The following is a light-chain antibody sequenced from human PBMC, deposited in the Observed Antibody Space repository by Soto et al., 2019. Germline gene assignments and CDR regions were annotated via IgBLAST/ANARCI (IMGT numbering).Light chain of an antibody. J-gene: IGKJ1*01. Sequence: EIVLTQSPGSLSLSPGERATLSCRASQSISSSNLAWYQQKPGQAPRLLIYGASSRATDIPDRFGGSGSGTDFTLTISGLEPEDFAVYYCQQYGSSPTFGQGNKVEI. CDR3: QQYGSSPT. V-gene: IGKV3-20*01. CDR2: GAS. CDR1: QSISSSN.